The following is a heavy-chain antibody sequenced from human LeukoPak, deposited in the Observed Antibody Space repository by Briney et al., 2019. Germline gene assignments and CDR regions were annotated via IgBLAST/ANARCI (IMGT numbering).Heavy chain of an antibody. CDR1: DFTFSSYW. CDR2: INGDGGST. D-gene: IGHD6-13*01. Sequence: PGGSLRLSCAASDFTFSSYWMHWVRQAPGKGLVWVSRINGDGGSTTYADSVKGRFTISRDNAKNTLYLQMNSLRAEDTAMYYCARGPRIAYYGVDVWGKGTMVTVSS. V-gene: IGHV3-74*03. CDR3: ARGPRIAYYGVDV. J-gene: IGHJ6*04.